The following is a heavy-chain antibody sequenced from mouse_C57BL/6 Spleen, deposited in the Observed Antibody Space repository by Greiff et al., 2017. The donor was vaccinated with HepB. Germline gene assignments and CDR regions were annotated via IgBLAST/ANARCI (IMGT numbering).Heavy chain of an antibody. D-gene: IGHD4-1*01. CDR3: ARGTGMYYSDY. CDR1: GYTFPDYY. CDR2: INPNNGGT. Sequence: EVQLQQSGPELVKPGASVKISCKASGYTFPDYYLNWVKQSHGKSLEWIGDINPNNGGTSYNQKFKGKATLTVDKSSSTAYMELRSLTSEDSAVYYCARGTGMYYSDYWGQGTTLTVSS. J-gene: IGHJ2*01. V-gene: IGHV1-26*01.